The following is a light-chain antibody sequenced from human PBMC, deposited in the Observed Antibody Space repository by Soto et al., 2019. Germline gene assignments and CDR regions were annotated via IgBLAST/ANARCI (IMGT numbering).Light chain of an antibody. CDR1: SSDVGSYNL. J-gene: IGLJ1*01. CDR3: CTSAGSSTYV. CDR2: EGS. V-gene: IGLV2-23*01. Sequence: QSVLTQPASVSGPPGQSIVISCAGSSSDVGSYNLVSWYQQYPGKAPKIIIFEGSKRPSGVSDRFSGSKSGNTASPPISGLQPEEEAAYYCCTSAGSSTYVFGSGTKVTV.